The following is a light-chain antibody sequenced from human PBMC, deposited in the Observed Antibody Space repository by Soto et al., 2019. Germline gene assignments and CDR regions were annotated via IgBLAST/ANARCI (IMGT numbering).Light chain of an antibody. CDR3: QQYDNLPSYT. J-gene: IGKJ2*01. V-gene: IGKV1-33*01. CDR1: QAISNY. Sequence: DIPMSQSPSSLSASVGDRVTITCQASQAISNYLNWYQHKPGKAPKLLIFRASNLETGVPLRFSGGGSGTQFTFTISSLQPEDIATYYCQQYDNLPSYTFGPGTKLEIK. CDR2: RAS.